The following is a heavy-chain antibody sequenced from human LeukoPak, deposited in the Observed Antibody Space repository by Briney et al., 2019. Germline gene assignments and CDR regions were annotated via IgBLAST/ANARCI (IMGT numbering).Heavy chain of an antibody. CDR2: INWNGGST. CDR1: GFTFDDYG. D-gene: IGHD2/OR15-2a*01. V-gene: IGHV3-20*04. J-gene: IGHJ6*03. CDR3: AGDFMMRISPYYYYYYMDV. Sequence: SGGSLRLSCAASGFTFDDYGMSWVRQAPGKGLEWVSGINWNGGSTGYADSVKGRFTISRDNAKNSLYLQMNSLRAEDTALYYCAGDFMMRISPYYYYYYMDVWSKGTTVTVSS.